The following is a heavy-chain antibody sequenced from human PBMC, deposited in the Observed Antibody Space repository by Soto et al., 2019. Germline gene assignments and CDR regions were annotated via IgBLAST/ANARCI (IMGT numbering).Heavy chain of an antibody. CDR3: AKRVEYSSSTHYFDY. D-gene: IGHD6-6*01. CDR2: ISDVGGNT. J-gene: IGHJ4*02. Sequence: EVHLLESGGGLVQPVGSLRLSCAASGFTFSSYGMNWVRQAPGKGLEWVSSISDVGGNTYYADSVKGRFTISRDNSKNTLFLQMNSLTAADTAVYYFAKRVEYSSSTHYFDYWGQGTLVTVSS. CDR1: GFTFSSYG. V-gene: IGHV3-23*01.